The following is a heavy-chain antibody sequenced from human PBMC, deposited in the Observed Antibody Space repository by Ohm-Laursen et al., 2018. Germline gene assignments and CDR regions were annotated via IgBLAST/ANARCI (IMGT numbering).Heavy chain of an antibody. CDR1: GGSISSYS. J-gene: IGHJ1*01. CDR2: IYTSGST. D-gene: IGHD4-17*01. Sequence: GTLSLTCTVSGGSISSYSWSWIRQPAGKGLEWIGRIYTSGSTNYNPSLKSRVTMSVDTSKNQFSLKLSSVTAADTAVYYCARDYGDYPGYFQHWGQGTLVTVSS. CDR3: ARDYGDYPGYFQH. V-gene: IGHV4-4*07.